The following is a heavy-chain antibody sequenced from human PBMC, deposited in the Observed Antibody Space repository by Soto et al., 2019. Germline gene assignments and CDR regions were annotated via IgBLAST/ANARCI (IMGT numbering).Heavy chain of an antibody. CDR1: GFTFSSYA. CDR3: AKDTLRRPIGVLVALSDY. V-gene: IGHV3-23*01. J-gene: IGHJ4*02. D-gene: IGHD2-8*01. Sequence: GGSLRLSCAASGFTFSSYAMSWVRQAPGKGLEWVSAISGSGGSTYYADSVKGRFTISRDNSKNTLYLQMNSLRAEDTAVYYCAKDTLRRPIGVLVALSDYWGQGTLVTVSS. CDR2: ISGSGGST.